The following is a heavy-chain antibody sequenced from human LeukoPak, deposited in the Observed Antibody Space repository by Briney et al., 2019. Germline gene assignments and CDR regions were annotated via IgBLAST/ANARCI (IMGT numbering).Heavy chain of an antibody. J-gene: IGHJ4*02. V-gene: IGHV3-48*01. CDR2: ISSGRSTI. CDR3: ARDRPPGY. CDR1: GFTFNSNS. Sequence: GGSLRLSCAASGFTFNSNSVNWVRQAPGKWLEWVSYISSGRSTIYYADSVKGRFTISRDNAKNSLYLQMNSLRAEDTAVYYCARDRPPGYWGQGTLVTVSS.